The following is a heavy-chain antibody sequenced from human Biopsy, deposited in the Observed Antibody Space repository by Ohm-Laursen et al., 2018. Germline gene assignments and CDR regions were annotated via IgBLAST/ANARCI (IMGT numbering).Heavy chain of an antibody. J-gene: IGHJ4*02. CDR1: GFTFKNYA. CDR2: IYLDGNT. CDR3: VRGRAY. V-gene: IGHV3-23*03. Sequence: SLRLSCAVSGFTFKNYAMNWVRQAPGKGLEWVSIIYLDGNTYYTDSVKGRFTISRDNSKNALYLQMNSLRPADTAKYYCVRGRAYWGQGTLVTVSS.